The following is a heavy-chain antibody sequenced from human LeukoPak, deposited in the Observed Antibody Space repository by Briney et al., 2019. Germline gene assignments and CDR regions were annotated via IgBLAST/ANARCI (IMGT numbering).Heavy chain of an antibody. J-gene: IGHJ6*02. CDR1: GGSISYYY. CDR3: AREDPQTRVPEGMDV. V-gene: IGHV4-59*01. D-gene: IGHD4/OR15-4a*01. Sequence: NPSETLSLTCTVSGGSISYYYWSWIRQSPGKGLEWIGYVYYSGITNYNPSLKSRVTISVDTSKNQFSLQLRSVTAADTAVYYCAREDPQTRVPEGMDVWGQGATVTVSS. CDR2: VYYSGIT.